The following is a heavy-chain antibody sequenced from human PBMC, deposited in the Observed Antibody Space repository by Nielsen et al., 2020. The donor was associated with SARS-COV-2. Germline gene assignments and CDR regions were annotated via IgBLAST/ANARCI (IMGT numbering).Heavy chain of an antibody. D-gene: IGHD6-25*01. J-gene: IGHJ2*01. CDR1: GFTLPNYA. CDR2: ISGGGHST. Sequence: GGSLRLSCAASGFTLPNYAMAWVRQTPGRGLEWVSGISGGGHSTWYADSVRGRFTISRDNAENSLYLQMNSLRDEDTAVYYCARDQDGGAATSNWYFDLWGRGTLVIVSS. CDR3: ARDQDGGAATSNWYFDL. V-gene: IGHV3-23*01.